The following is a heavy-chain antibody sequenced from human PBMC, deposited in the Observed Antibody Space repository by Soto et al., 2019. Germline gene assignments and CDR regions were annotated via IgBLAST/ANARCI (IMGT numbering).Heavy chain of an antibody. V-gene: IGHV2-5*01. Sequence: SVPTLVNPTQALTLTCTFSGFSLSTSGVGVGWIRQPPGKALEWLALIYWNDDKRYSPSLKSRLTITKDTSKNQVVLTMTNMDPVDTATYYCAHSLGYCSGGSCYSNWFDPWGQGTLVTVSS. CDR1: GFSLSTSGVG. CDR3: AHSLGYCSGGSCYSNWFDP. D-gene: IGHD2-15*01. CDR2: IYWNDDK. J-gene: IGHJ5*02.